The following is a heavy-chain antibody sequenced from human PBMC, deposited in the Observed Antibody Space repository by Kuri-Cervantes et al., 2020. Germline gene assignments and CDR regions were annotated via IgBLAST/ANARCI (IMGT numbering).Heavy chain of an antibody. D-gene: IGHD1-14*01. V-gene: IGHV3-33*06. J-gene: IGHJ3*02. CDR1: GLTFTNAW. CDR3: AKAFRGNLDASDI. Sequence: GGSLRLSCAVSGLTFTNAWLSWVRQAPGRGLEWVALIWYDGSNKYYAHSVKGRFTISRDNSKNTVYLQMNSLRAEDTAVYYCAKAFRGNLDASDIWGQGTMVTVSS. CDR2: IWYDGSNK.